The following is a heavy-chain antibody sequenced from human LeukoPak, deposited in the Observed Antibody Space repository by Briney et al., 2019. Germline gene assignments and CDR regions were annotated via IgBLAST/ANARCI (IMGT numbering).Heavy chain of an antibody. CDR3: AREGEDSSSSIEGWFDP. CDR2: IYHSGST. J-gene: IGHJ5*02. D-gene: IGHD6-6*01. V-gene: IGHV4-30-2*01. Sequence: SQTLSLTCTVSGGSISSGGYYWSWVRQPPGKGLEWIGYIYHSGSTYYNPSLKSRVTISVDRSKNQFSLKLSSVTAADTAVYYCAREGEDSSSSIEGWFDPWGQGTLVTVSS. CDR1: GGSISSGGYY.